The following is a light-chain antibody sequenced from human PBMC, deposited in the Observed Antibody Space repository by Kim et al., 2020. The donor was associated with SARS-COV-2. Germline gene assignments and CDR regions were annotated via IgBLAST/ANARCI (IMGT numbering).Light chain of an antibody. V-gene: IGLV3-1*01. Sequence: SYELTQPPSVSVSPGQTASITCSGDKLGDKYVCWYQQKPGQPPAPVIFQDTKRPSGIPERFSGSKSGNTATLTISGTQPTDEAYYYCQVWDSSTKGVFGGGTQLTVL. CDR3: QVWDSSTKGV. J-gene: IGLJ3*02. CDR2: QDT. CDR1: KLGDKY.